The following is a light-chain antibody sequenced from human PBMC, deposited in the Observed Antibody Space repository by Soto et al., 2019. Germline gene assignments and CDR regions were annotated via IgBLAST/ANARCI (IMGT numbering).Light chain of an antibody. Sequence: QSVLTQPASVSGSPGQSITISCTGTSSDVGGYNYVSWYQQHPGKAPTLMIYDVSNRPSGVSNRFSGSKSGNTASLTISGLQAEDESDYYCGSYTSSSTLVVFGGGTKLNVL. J-gene: IGLJ2*01. V-gene: IGLV2-14*01. CDR3: GSYTSSSTLVV. CDR1: SSDVGGYNY. CDR2: DVS.